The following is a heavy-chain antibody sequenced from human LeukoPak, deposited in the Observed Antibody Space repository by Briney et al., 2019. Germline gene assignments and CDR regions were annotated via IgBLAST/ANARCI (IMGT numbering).Heavy chain of an antibody. J-gene: IGHJ4*02. V-gene: IGHV3-48*01. CDR1: GFTFSSQS. D-gene: IGHD3-9*01. CDR2: ISSSSNTI. Sequence: GGSLRLSCAASGFTFSSQSMNWVRQAPGKGLEWVSYISSSSNTIYYADSVKGRFTISRDNAKNSLYLQMSSLRAEDTAVYYCARDRFDWLPSLIDYWGQGTLVTVSS. CDR3: ARDRFDWLPSLIDY.